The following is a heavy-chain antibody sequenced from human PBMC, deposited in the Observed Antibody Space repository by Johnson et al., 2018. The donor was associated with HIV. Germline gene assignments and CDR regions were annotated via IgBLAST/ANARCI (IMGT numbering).Heavy chain of an antibody. Sequence: RQAPGKGLAWVSYISSSGSTIYYADSVKGRFTISRDNAKNSLYLQMNSLRAEDTAVYYCARDKGGGSDAFDIWGQGTMVTVSS. D-gene: IGHD2-15*01. CDR2: ISSSGSTI. V-gene: IGHV3-11*04. CDR3: ARDKGGGSDAFDI. J-gene: IGHJ3*02.